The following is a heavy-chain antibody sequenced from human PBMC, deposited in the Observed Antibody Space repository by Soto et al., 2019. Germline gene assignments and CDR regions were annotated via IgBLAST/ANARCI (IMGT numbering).Heavy chain of an antibody. Sequence: EVQLLESGGGLVQPGGSLRLSCAASGFTFSSYAMSWVRQAPGKGLEWVSAISGSGSSTYYADSVKGRFTISRDNSKNTLYLQMNSLRAEDTAIYYCAKGNIGTVAGPQVFDYWGQGTLVTVSS. V-gene: IGHV3-23*01. CDR3: AKGNIGTVAGPQVFDY. CDR2: ISGSGSST. D-gene: IGHD6-19*01. CDR1: GFTFSSYA. J-gene: IGHJ4*02.